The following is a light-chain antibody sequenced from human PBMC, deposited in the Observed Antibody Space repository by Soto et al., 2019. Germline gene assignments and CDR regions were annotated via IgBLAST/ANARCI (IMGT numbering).Light chain of an antibody. CDR3: HQYNNWPRT. CDR2: GAS. CDR1: QSVSSN. V-gene: IGKV3-15*01. Sequence: EIVMTQSPATLSVSPGERATLSCRASQSVSSNLAWYQQKPGQAPRLLTYGASTRATAIPARFSGSGSGTEFTLTISSLQSEDFAIYYCHQYNNWPRTFGQGTK. J-gene: IGKJ1*01.